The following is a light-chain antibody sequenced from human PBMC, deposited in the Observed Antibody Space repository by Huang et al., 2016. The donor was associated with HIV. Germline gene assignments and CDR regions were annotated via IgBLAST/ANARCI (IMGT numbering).Light chain of an antibody. CDR2: GAS. CDR1: QGISSN. Sequence: EMVMTQSPDTLSVSPGESVTLSCRASQGISSNLAWYQQKPGQAPRRLIHGASTRAAGIPARFSGSGSEIAFSLIINSLQSEDSAIYFCLQYNNWPRTFGQGTKLEIK. J-gene: IGKJ2*01. CDR3: LQYNNWPRT. V-gene: IGKV3-15*01.